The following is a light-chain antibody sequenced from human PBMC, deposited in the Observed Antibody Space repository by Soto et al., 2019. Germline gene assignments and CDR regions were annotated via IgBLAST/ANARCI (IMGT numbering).Light chain of an antibody. Sequence: EIVLTQSPGTLSLSPGERTALSCRASRSVSSNFLAWYQQKPGQAPRLLIYGASSRATGIPDRFSGSGSGTDFILTISRLEPEDSAVYYCQQYGSSQVTFGQGTKVEIK. V-gene: IGKV3-20*01. CDR1: RSVSSNF. J-gene: IGKJ1*01. CDR3: QQYGSSQVT. CDR2: GAS.